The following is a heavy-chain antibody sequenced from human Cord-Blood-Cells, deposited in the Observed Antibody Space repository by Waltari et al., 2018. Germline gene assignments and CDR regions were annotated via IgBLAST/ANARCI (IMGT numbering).Heavy chain of an antibody. CDR1: GYTFTGYY. D-gene: IGHD4-17*01. CDR2: INPNSGGT. Sequence: QLQLVQSGAEVKNPGASVTVSCKASGYTFTGYYMHWVRQAPGQGLEWMSRINPNSGGTNYAQKFQGRVTMTMDTSISTAYMELSRLRSDDTAVYYCARVKIYGLYGMDVWGQGTTVTVSS. CDR3: ARVKIYGLYGMDV. J-gene: IGHJ6*02. V-gene: IGHV1-2*06.